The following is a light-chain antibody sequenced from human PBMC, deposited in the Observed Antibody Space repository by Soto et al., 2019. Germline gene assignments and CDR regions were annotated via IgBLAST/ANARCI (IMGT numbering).Light chain of an antibody. J-gene: IGKJ5*01. CDR2: GAS. CDR1: QIVSSN. V-gene: IGKV3-15*01. CDR3: QQYNNWPET. Sequence: EIVMTQSPATPSVSPGERATLSCRASQIVSSNLAWYQQKPGQAPRLLIYGASTRATGIPARFSGSGSGTEFTLTISSLQSEDFAVYYCQQYNNWPETFGQGTRLEIK.